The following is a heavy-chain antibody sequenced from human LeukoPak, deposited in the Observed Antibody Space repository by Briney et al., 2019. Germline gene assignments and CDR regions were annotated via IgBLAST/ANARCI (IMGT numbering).Heavy chain of an antibody. V-gene: IGHV4-31*11. CDR2: INYSGSA. Sequence: SETLSPTCAVSGGSISSGDYYWSWIRQHPGKGLEWIGYINYSGSAFYNPSLKSRVTISVDTSKNQFSLKLNSVSAADTAVYYCAIEHSGHWFDPWGQGTLVTVSS. CDR3: AIEHSGHWFDP. CDR1: GGSISSGDYY. J-gene: IGHJ5*02. D-gene: IGHD3-3*02.